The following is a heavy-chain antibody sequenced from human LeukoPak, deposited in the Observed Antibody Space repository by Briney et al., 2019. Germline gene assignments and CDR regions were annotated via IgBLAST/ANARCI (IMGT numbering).Heavy chain of an antibody. V-gene: IGHV5-51*01. Sequence: LGESLKISRKGSGYSFTSYWIGWVRQMPGKGLEWMGIFYPGDSDTRYSPSFQGQVTISADNSISTAYLQWSSLKASDTAIYYCASRIAVAGTGFDYWGQGTLVTVSS. D-gene: IGHD6-19*01. J-gene: IGHJ4*02. CDR1: GYSFTSYW. CDR3: ASRIAVAGTGFDY. CDR2: FYPGDSDT.